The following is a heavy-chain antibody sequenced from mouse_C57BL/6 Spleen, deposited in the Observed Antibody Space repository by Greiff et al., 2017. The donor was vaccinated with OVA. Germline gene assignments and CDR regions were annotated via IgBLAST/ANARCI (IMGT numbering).Heavy chain of an antibody. Sequence: EVQRVESGGGLVKPGGSLKLSCAASGFTFSSYTMSWVRQTPEKRLEWVATISGGGGNTYYPDSVKGRFTISRDNAKNTLYLQMSSLRSEDTALYYCARLYGYFDYWGQGTTLTVSS. D-gene: IGHD1-1*01. CDR3: ARLYGYFDY. J-gene: IGHJ2*01. V-gene: IGHV5-9*01. CDR1: GFTFSSYT. CDR2: ISGGGGNT.